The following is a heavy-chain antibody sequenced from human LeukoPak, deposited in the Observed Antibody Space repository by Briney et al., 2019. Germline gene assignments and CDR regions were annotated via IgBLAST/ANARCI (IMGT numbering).Heavy chain of an antibody. CDR3: ARPMTTVTTGGAFDI. D-gene: IGHD4-11*01. J-gene: IGHJ3*02. CDR2: ISSSGSTI. V-gene: IGHV3-11*01. Sequence: GGSLRLSCAASGFTFSDYYMSWIRQAPGKGLEWVSYISSSGSTIYYADSVKGRFTISRDNAKNSLYLQMNSLRAEDTAVYYCARPMTTVTTGGAFDIWGQRTMVTVFS. CDR1: GFTFSDYY.